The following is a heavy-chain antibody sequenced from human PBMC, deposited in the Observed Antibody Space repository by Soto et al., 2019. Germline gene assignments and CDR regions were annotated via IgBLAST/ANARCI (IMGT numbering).Heavy chain of an antibody. D-gene: IGHD5-12*01. J-gene: IGHJ4*02. CDR2: ISAYSGNT. CDR1: GYSFSSYS. Sequence: QVPLVQSGPEVKKAGASAKVACKASGYSFSSYSITWVRQAPGQGLEWMGWISAYSGNTHFAQNFQDRVILTTDTSTNTAYMELRSLKSDETAIYYCARERGGFDYFDYWGQGTQVTVSS. V-gene: IGHV1-18*01. CDR3: ARERGGFDYFDY.